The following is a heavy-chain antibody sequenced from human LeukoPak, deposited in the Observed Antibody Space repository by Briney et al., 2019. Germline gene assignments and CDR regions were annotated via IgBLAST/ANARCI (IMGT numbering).Heavy chain of an antibody. D-gene: IGHD1-26*01. CDR3: SKEERSGDFYYGMDV. Sequence: GGSLRLSCAGSGLTFSRYWMNWVRQAPGKGLEWVANIKEDGSEKYYVDSVKGRFTISRDNAKNSLYLQMNSLRAEDTAVYYCSKEERSGDFYYGMDVWGQGTPVTVSS. CDR2: IKEDGSEK. V-gene: IGHV3-7*05. CDR1: GLTFSRYW. J-gene: IGHJ6*02.